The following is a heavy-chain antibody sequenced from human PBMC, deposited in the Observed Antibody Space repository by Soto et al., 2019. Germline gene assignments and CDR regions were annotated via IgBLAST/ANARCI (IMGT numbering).Heavy chain of an antibody. J-gene: IGHJ5*02. CDR3: AHSPGYVTGGNWFDP. D-gene: IGHD5-12*01. Sequence: QINLKESGPTLVKPTQTLTLTCSFSGFSLTTGVSVNWIRQPPGKALEWLALIYWDVDTRYSPSLRSRLSIPKDTSKNQVVLTVTNVDPADTATSFCAHSPGYVTGGNWFDPRGQGILVTVSS. CDR2: IYWDVDT. V-gene: IGHV2-5*02. CDR1: GFSLTTGVS.